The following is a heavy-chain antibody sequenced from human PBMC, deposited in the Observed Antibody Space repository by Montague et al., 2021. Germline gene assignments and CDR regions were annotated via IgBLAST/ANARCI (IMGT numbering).Heavy chain of an antibody. CDR2: VIYSGAI. V-gene: IGHV4-59*01. D-gene: IGHD3-22*01. J-gene: IGHJ4*02. Sequence: SETLSLTCIVSGESLSGWSWSRIRQAPGKGLEWTGSVIYSGAINYHPSLKSRVTMSADTSKNQVSLKVNSVTAADTAVYYCARQGFYESGGFFIWGLGTLVTVSS. CDR3: ARQGFYESGGFFI. CDR1: GESLSGWS.